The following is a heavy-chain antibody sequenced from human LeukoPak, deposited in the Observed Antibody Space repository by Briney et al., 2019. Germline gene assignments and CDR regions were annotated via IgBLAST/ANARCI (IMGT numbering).Heavy chain of an antibody. V-gene: IGHV4-59*01. CDR3: ARENPSGYYNRPIDY. CDR2: IYYSGSI. Sequence: SETLSLICTVSGASISSYYWSWVRQPPGKGLEWIGDIYYSGSIKYNPSLKSRVTMSVDTSKNQFSLKLSSVTAADTAIYYCARENPSGYYNRPIDYWGQGTLVTVSS. D-gene: IGHD3-22*01. J-gene: IGHJ4*02. CDR1: GASISSYY.